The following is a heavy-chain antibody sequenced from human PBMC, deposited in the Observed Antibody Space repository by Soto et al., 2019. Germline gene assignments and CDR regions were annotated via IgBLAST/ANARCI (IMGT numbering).Heavy chain of an antibody. CDR1: GYTFRSNV. CDR3: QKNGIGHSPSAIDS. CDR2: ITGSGRDT. V-gene: IGHV3-23*01. D-gene: IGHD1-26*01. J-gene: IGHJ4*02. Sequence: GGSLRLSCAASGYTFRSNVLSWVRQAPGKGLDWVSAITGSGRDTYYADSLKGRFTISRDNSKNMVFLQMNSPRAEHTAIYYCQKNGIGHSPSAIDSWGLGTVVTVSS.